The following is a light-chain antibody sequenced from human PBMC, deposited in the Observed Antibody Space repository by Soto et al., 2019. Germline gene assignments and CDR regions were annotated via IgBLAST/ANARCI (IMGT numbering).Light chain of an antibody. Sequence: VMTRSAATRSLSPGGRANNSCRASHIVXSYLAWYQHKPVQAPRLFISYXSNRATGIPARLSGSGSGTDFTLTISSLDPKYFAAYYCQQRSDGTITFGQGTRLEIK. V-gene: IGKV3-11*01. CDR2: YXS. J-gene: IGKJ5*01. CDR1: HIVXSY. CDR3: QQRSDGTIT.